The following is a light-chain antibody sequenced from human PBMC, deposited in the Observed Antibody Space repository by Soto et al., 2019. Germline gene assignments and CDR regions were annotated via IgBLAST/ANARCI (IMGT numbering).Light chain of an antibody. Sequence: ETVMTQSPATLSVSPGERSTLSCRASQCVSTNLAWYQQKPGQSPRLLIYGTSTWTTGIPARFSGIGFVSEFPLTIGSLQFEDLSVYCCQQYKNWPLTFGGGIRMESK. CDR3: QQYKNWPLT. V-gene: IGKV3-15*01. CDR1: QCVSTN. CDR2: GTS. J-gene: IGKJ4*01.